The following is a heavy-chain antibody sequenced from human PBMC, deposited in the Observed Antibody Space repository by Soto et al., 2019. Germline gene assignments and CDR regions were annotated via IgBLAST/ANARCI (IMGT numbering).Heavy chain of an antibody. D-gene: IGHD6-13*01. V-gene: IGHV3-33*06. CDR2: IWFDGSNE. Sequence: GGSLRLSCAVPGGIFHGYGMHWVRQAPGKGLEWVAIIWFDGSNEEYADSVKGRFTISRDNSKNTLYLQMNTLRAEDTAVYYCAKEVSGSSSWYYFDYWAQGTLVTVSS. CDR3: AKEVSGSSSWYYFDY. CDR1: GGIFHGYG. J-gene: IGHJ4*02.